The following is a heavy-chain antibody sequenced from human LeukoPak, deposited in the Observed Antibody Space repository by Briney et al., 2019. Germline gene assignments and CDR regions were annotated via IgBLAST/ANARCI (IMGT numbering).Heavy chain of an antibody. Sequence: GGSLRLSCAASGFTFSTYVVNWVRQAPGKGLEWVANIKQDGSEKYYVDSVKGRFTISRDNAKNSLYLQMNSLRAEDTAVYYCARSVTAIIDYWGQGTLVTVSS. D-gene: IGHD2-21*02. V-gene: IGHV3-7*01. CDR3: ARSVTAIIDY. J-gene: IGHJ4*02. CDR1: GFTFSTYV. CDR2: IKQDGSEK.